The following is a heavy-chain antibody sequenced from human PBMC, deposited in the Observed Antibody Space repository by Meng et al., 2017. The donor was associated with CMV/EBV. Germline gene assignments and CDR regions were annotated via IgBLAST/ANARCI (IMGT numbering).Heavy chain of an antibody. CDR3: ARDPAWSVITPRRGFDY. D-gene: IGHD2-15*01. CDR2: ISAYNGNT. Sequence: QVELVESGAEVKEPGASVKVSCKASGYTFTSYGISWVRQAPGQGLEWMGWISAYNGNTNYAQKLQGRVTMTTDTSTSTAYMELRSLRSDDTAVYYCARDPAWSVITPRRGFDYWGQGTLVTVSS. V-gene: IGHV1-18*01. CDR1: GYTFTSYG. J-gene: IGHJ4*02.